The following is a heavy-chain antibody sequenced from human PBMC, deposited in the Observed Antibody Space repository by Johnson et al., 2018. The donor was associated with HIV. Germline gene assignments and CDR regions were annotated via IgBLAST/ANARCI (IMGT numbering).Heavy chain of an antibody. D-gene: IGHD2-21*02. CDR1: GVSISRYA. CDR3: TTADCGGDCYEPDAFDM. J-gene: IGHJ3*02. CDR2: ISSSGGRT. V-gene: IGHV3-23*04. Sequence: VQLVESGGGLVHAGGSLRLSCSASGVSISRYAMNWVRQAPGKGLEWVAVISSSGGRTYYADPVKGRFTIARDNSKNTLYLQMNSLKTENTAVYYCTTADCGGDCYEPDAFDMWGQGTMVIVSS.